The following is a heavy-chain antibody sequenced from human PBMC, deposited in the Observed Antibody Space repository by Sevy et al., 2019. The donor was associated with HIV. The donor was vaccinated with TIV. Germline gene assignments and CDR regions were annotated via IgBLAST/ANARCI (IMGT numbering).Heavy chain of an antibody. CDR3: ARDTMAGYSGYDFDY. J-gene: IGHJ4*02. CDR1: GGSISSYY. V-gene: IGHV4-4*07. D-gene: IGHD5-12*01. Sequence: SETLSLTCTVSGGSISSYYWSWIRQPAGKGLEWIGRIYTSGSTNYNPSLKSRVTMSVDTSKNQFSLKLSSVTAADTAGYYGARDTMAGYSGYDFDYWGQGTLVTVSS. CDR2: IYTSGST.